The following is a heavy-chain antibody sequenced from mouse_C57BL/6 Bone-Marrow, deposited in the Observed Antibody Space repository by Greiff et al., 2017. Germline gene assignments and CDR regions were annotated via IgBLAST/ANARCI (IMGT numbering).Heavy chain of an antibody. V-gene: IGHV5-6*01. CDR3: ARHAYSVNAMDY. J-gene: IGHJ4*01. Sequence: EVMLVESGGDLVKPGGSLKLSCAASGFTFSSYGMSWVRQTPDKRLEWVATISSGGSYTYYPDSVKGRFTISRDNAKNTLYLQMSSLKSEDTAMYYCARHAYSVNAMDYWGQGTSVTVSS. CDR1: GFTFSSYG. CDR2: ISSGGSYT. D-gene: IGHD2-12*01.